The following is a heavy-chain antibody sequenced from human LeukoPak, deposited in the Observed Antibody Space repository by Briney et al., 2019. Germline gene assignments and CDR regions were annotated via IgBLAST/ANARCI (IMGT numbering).Heavy chain of an antibody. J-gene: IGHJ3*02. CDR2: INPSGGST. D-gene: IGHD3-10*01. CDR1: GYTFTSYY. V-gene: IGHV1-46*01. Sequence: ASVKVSCKASGYTFTSYYMHWVRQAPGQGLEWMGIINPSGGSTSYAQKFQGRVTMTRDTSTSTVYMELSSLRSEDTAVYYCASLYGSGSYHQEETFDIWGQRTMVTVSS. CDR3: ASLYGSGSYHQEETFDI.